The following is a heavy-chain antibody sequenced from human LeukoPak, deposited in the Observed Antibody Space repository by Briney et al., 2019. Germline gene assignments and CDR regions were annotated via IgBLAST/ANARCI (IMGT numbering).Heavy chain of an antibody. Sequence: SVKVSCKASGGTFSSYTISWVRQAPGQGLEWMGRIIPIHGIANYAQKFQGRVTITADKSTSTAYMELSSLRSEDTAVYYCAREGYCSSTSCYNAFDIWGQGTMVTVSS. V-gene: IGHV1-69*02. J-gene: IGHJ3*02. CDR2: IIPIHGIA. D-gene: IGHD2-2*02. CDR1: GGTFSSYT. CDR3: AREGYCSSTSCYNAFDI.